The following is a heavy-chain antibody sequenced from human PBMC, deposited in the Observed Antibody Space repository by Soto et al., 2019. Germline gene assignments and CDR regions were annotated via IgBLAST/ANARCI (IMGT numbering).Heavy chain of an antibody. V-gene: IGHV1-2*02. CDR2: IIPDSGAT. CDR1: GYSFTGYY. D-gene: IGHD3-22*01. CDR3: ARVDYGNGGYPCPYVDY. J-gene: IGHJ4*01. Sequence: HLVQSGADVKRPGASLKVSCKASGYSFTGYYIHWLRQAPGQGLEWMGWIIPDSGATNYAQNFQGRVTLTSDTSISTASRKRTSLTSDDTAVYYGARVDYGNGGYPCPYVDYWGHGTLVLVSS.